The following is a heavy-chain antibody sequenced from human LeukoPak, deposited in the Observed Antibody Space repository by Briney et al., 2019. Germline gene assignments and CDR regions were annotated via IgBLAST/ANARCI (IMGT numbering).Heavy chain of an antibody. V-gene: IGHV4-38-2*02. CDR1: GYSSSSAYY. CDR2: IHHSGST. J-gene: IGHJ5*02. D-gene: IGHD1-1*01. CDR3: ARRQTGGRRKSQLNWFDP. Sequence: PSETLSLTCTVSGYSSSSAYYWGWIRQPPGKGLEWIGSIHHSGSTYYNPSLKSRVTISVDTSKNQFSLKLSSVTAADTALYYCARRQTGGRRKSQLNWFDPWGQGTLVTVSS.